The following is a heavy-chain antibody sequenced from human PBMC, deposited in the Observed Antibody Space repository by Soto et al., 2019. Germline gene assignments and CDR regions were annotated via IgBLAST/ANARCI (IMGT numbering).Heavy chain of an antibody. CDR1: GGSVSSGPYC. Sequence: QVHLQESGPGLVKPSETLSLTCTVSGGSVSSGPYCWSWIRQPPGKGLEWIGYIYHSGSTTYNTSLKSRVPISLDTSKNQISLNLRSVTVADTAVYYCARAAQWDLPTVLGYWGQGTLVTVSS. J-gene: IGHJ4*02. D-gene: IGHD1-26*01. CDR3: ARAAQWDLPTVLGY. CDR2: IYHSGST. V-gene: IGHV4-61*01.